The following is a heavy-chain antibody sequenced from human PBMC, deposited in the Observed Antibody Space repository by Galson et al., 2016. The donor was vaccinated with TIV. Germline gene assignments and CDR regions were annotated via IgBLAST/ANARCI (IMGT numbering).Heavy chain of an antibody. V-gene: IGHV1-18*01. J-gene: IGHJ4*02. CDR2: IIPYNGNT. Sequence: SVKVSCKASGYTFTSYGISWVRQAPGQGLEWMGWIIPYNGNTNYAQKFQGRVTMTTDTSTSTAYVELRSLRSDDTAVYYCARDRRHISTGSSPDCWGQGTLVTVSS. CDR1: GYTFTSYG. D-gene: IGHD3-9*01. CDR3: ARDRRHISTGSSPDC.